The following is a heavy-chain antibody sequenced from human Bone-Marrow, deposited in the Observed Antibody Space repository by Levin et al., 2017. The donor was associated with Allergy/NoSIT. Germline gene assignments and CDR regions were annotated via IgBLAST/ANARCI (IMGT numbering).Heavy chain of an antibody. CDR3: ARDDYSNISGWFDP. D-gene: IGHD4-11*01. J-gene: IGHJ5*02. CDR2: ISYDGSNK. V-gene: IGHV3-30-3*01. Sequence: LSLTCAASGFTFSSYAMHWVRQAPGKGLEWVAVISYDGSNKYYADSVKGRFTISRDNSKNTLYLQMNSLRAEDTAVYYCARDDYSNISGWFDPWGQGTLVTVSS. CDR1: GFTFSSYA.